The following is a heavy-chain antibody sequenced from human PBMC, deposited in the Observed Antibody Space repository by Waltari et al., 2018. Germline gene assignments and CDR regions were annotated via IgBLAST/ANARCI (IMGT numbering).Heavy chain of an antibody. J-gene: IGHJ5*02. Sequence: EVQVLESGGGLVQPGGSLRLPCAAHGFLFNNQAINWVRQAPGKGLEWVSGINGYGDKTYYADSVKGRFTLSRDNSRNTLSLQMNSLRAEDTAVYYCAKAHFYDTSGYIEHWGQGTLVTVSS. CDR2: INGYGDKT. D-gene: IGHD3-22*01. V-gene: IGHV3-23*01. CDR3: AKAHFYDTSGYIEH. CDR1: GFLFNNQA.